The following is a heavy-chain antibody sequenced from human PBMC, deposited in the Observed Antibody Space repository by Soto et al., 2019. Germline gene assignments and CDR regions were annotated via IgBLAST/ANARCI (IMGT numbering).Heavy chain of an antibody. Sequence: QVQLVESGGGVVQPGRSLRLSCAASGFTFSSYGMHWVRQAPGKGLEWVAVIWYDGSNKYYADSVKGRFTISRDNSKNTLYLQMNSLRAEDTAVYSCARAMGSTYYFDYWGQGTLVTVSS. J-gene: IGHJ4*02. D-gene: IGHD3-10*01. V-gene: IGHV3-33*01. CDR3: ARAMGSTYYFDY. CDR1: GFTFSSYG. CDR2: IWYDGSNK.